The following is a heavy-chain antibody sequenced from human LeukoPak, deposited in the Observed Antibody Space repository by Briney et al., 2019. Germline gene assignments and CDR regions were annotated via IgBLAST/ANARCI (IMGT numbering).Heavy chain of an antibody. J-gene: IGHJ2*01. CDR1: GFTFSSYS. D-gene: IGHD3-22*01. CDR2: ISSSSSYI. CDR3: AREIAPRYFDL. V-gene: IGHV3-21*01. Sequence: GGSLRLSCAASGFTFSSYSMNWVRQAPGKGLEWVSSISSSSSYIYYADSVKGRFTISRDNAKNSLYLQMNSLRAEDTAVYYCAREIAPRYFDLWGRGTLVTVSS.